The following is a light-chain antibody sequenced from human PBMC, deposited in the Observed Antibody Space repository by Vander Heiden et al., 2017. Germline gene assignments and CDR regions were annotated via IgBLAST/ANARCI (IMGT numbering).Light chain of an antibody. Sequence: DTQMTHAPSSLPASIGDRVTMTCQASQDIKVFLGWYQQKPGKAPKLLIQDASNLEPGVPSRFSGSGSGTDFSFTIDNLQPEDFATYFCQQYENLPLTFGGGTRVEIK. CDR1: QDIKVF. J-gene: IGKJ4*01. CDR2: DAS. V-gene: IGKV1-33*01. CDR3: QQYENLPLT.